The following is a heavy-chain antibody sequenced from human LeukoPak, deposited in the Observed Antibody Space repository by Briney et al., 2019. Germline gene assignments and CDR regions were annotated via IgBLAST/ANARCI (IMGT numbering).Heavy chain of an antibody. D-gene: IGHD4-23*01. CDR3: ATARAAYGGTYYFDY. J-gene: IGHJ4*02. CDR1: GFTVTTNY. Sequence: GGSLRLSCAASGFTVTTNYMTWVRQAPGKGLECVSVLYSGGSTYYAASVKGRFTISRDTSKNALYLEMNSLRAEDTAVYYCATARAAYGGTYYFDYWGQGTLVTVS. V-gene: IGHV3-66*01. CDR2: LYSGGST.